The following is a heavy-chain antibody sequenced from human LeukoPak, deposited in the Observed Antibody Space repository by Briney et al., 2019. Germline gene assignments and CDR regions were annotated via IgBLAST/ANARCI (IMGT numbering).Heavy chain of an antibody. CDR3: ATTALGYCSGGSCSSPDAFDI. CDR1: GFTFSDYY. V-gene: IGHV3-11*01. J-gene: IGHJ3*02. D-gene: IGHD2-15*01. CDR2: ISSSGSTI. Sequence: PGGSLRLSCAASGFTFSDYYMSWIRQAPGKGLEWVSYISSSGSTIYYADSVKGLFTISRDNAKNSLYLQMNSLRAEDTAVYYCATTALGYCSGGSCSSPDAFDIWGQGTMVTVSS.